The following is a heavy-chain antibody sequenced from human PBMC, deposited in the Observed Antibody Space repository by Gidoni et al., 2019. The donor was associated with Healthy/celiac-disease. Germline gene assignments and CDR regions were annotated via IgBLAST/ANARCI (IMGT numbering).Heavy chain of an antibody. J-gene: IGHJ3*02. V-gene: IGHV4-34*01. Sequence: QVQLQQWGAGLLKPSETLSLTCAVYGGSFSGYYWSWLRQPPGKGLEWIGEINHSGSTNYNPSLKSRVTISVDTSKNQFSLKLSSVTAADTAVYYCARGRAYGSGSYYKRRRGYDAFDIWGQGTMVTVSS. CDR1: GGSFSGYY. D-gene: IGHD3-10*01. CDR2: INHSGST. CDR3: ARGRAYGSGSYYKRRRGYDAFDI.